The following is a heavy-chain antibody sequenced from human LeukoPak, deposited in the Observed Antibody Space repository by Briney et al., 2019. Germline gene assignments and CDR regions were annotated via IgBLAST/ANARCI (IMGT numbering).Heavy chain of an antibody. CDR1: GYTFTSYA. D-gene: IGHD6-19*01. CDR3: ARRDKYSSGWYSEYYYYYMDV. CDR2: INTNTGNP. Sequence: ASVKVSCKASGYTFTSYAMNWVRQAPGQGLEWMGWINTNTGNPTYAQGFTGRFVFSLDTSVSTAYLQISSLKAEDTAVYYCARRDKYSSGWYSEYYYYYMDVWGKGTTVTVSS. J-gene: IGHJ6*03. V-gene: IGHV7-4-1*02.